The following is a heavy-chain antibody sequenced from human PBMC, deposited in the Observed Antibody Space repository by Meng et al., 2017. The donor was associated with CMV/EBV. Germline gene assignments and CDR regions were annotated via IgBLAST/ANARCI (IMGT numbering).Heavy chain of an antibody. CDR3: ARQRPTDFWSGYYPSGNYYYYGMDV. CDR2: IYYSGST. Sequence: GSLRLSCTVSGGSISSSSYYWGWIRQPPGKGLEWIGSIYYSGSTYYNPSLKSRVTISVDTSKNQFSLKLISVTAADTAVYYCARQRPTDFWSGYYPSGNYYYYGMDVWGQGTTVTVSS. CDR1: GGSISSSSYY. V-gene: IGHV4-39*01. J-gene: IGHJ6*02. D-gene: IGHD3-3*01.